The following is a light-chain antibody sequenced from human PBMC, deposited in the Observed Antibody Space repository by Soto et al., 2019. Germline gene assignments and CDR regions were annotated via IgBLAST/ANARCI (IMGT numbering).Light chain of an antibody. CDR1: KLADKS. CDR2: DDR. V-gene: IGLV3-21*02. CDR3: QVWDSDSDHWV. J-gene: IGLJ3*02. Sequence: SYELTQAPSVSVAPGQRARITCAGNKLADKSVHWYQQKPGQAPGLVVYDDRDRPSGVPERFSGTNSDNVAALTIFRVEAGDEAYYFCQVWDSDSDHWVFGGGTKVTVL.